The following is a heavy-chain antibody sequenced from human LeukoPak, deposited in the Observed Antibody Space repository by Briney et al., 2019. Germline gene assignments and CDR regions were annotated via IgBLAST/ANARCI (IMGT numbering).Heavy chain of an antibody. J-gene: IGHJ6*03. V-gene: IGHV3-7*01. D-gene: IGHD6-13*01. CDR1: GFTFSSYW. CDR3: ARVKSSSWYHYYYYMDV. Sequence: GGSLRLSCAASGFTFSSYWMSWVRQAPGKGLEWVANIKQDGSEKYYVDSVKGRFTISRDNAKNSLYLQMNSLRAEDTAVYYCARVKSSSWYHYYYYMDVWGKGTTVTVSS. CDR2: IKQDGSEK.